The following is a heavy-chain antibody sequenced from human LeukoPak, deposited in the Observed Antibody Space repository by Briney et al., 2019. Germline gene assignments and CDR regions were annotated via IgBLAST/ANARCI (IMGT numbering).Heavy chain of an antibody. Sequence: GGSLRLSCAASGFTFSSYAMHWVRQAPGKGLEWVAVISYDGSNKYYADSVKGRFTISRDNSKNTLYLQMNSLRGEDTAVYYCARDFIAAAGSFDYWGQGTLVTVSS. CDR3: ARDFIAAAGSFDY. J-gene: IGHJ4*02. CDR1: GFTFSSYA. CDR2: ISYDGSNK. V-gene: IGHV3-30-3*01. D-gene: IGHD6-13*01.